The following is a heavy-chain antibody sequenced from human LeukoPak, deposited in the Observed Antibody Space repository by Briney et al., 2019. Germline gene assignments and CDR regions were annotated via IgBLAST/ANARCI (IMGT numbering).Heavy chain of an antibody. CDR1: GGTFSSYA. J-gene: IGHJ5*02. Sequence: ASVKVSCKASGGTFSSYAISWVRQAPGQGLEWMGGIIPIFGTANYAQKFQGRVTITADESTSTAYMELSSLRSEDTAVYYCAVPAASWFDPWGQGTLVTVSS. CDR3: AVPAASWFDP. D-gene: IGHD2-2*01. CDR2: IIPIFGTA. V-gene: IGHV1-69*13.